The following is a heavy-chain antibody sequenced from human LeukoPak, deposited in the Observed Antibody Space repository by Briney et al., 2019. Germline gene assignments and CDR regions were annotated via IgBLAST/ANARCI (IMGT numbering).Heavy chain of an antibody. CDR3: AGAAVDCCVTGCHTEDQNRYMDV. D-gene: IGHD1-14*01. CDR2: IRYDGGKT. J-gene: IGHJ6*03. V-gene: IGHV3-30*02. CDR1: GFSFTNYG. Sequence: GGSLRLSCAASGFSFTNYGMHWVRQAPGKGLEWVAFIRYDGGKTHYVDSVKGRFTVSRGNSNKTLYLQMNGLRAEDTAVYYCAGAAVDCCVTGCHTEDQNRYMDVWGKGTMVTV.